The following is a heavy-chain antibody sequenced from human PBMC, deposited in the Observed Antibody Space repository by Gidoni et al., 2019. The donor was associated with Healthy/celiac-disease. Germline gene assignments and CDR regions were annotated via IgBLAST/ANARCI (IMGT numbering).Heavy chain of an antibody. CDR2: ISSSSSYI. V-gene: IGHV3-21*01. Sequence: EVQLVESGGGLVKPGGSLRLSCAASGFTFSSYSMNWVRQAPGKGLEWVSSISSSSSYIYYADSVKGRFTISRDNAKNSLYLQMNSLRAEDTAVYYCARARDIVATIPRVLGMDVWGQGTTVTVSS. D-gene: IGHD5-12*01. J-gene: IGHJ6*02. CDR3: ARARDIVATIPRVLGMDV. CDR1: GFTFSSYS.